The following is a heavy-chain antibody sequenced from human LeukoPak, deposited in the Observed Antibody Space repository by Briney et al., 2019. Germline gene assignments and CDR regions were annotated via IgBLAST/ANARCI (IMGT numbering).Heavy chain of an antibody. V-gene: IGHV3-23*01. CDR2: ISGSGGST. D-gene: IGHD1-26*01. Sequence: GGSLRLSCAASGFTFSSYAVSWVRQAPGKGLEWVSAISGSGGSTYYADSVKGRFTISRDNSKNTLYLQMSSLRAEDTAVYYCAKDQGSGSVFDYWGQGTLVTVSS. J-gene: IGHJ4*02. CDR1: GFTFSSYA. CDR3: AKDQGSGSVFDY.